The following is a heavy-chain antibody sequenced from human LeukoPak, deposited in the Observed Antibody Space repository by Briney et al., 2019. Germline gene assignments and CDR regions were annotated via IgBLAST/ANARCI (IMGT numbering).Heavy chain of an antibody. CDR1: GGSFSAYY. Sequence: SETLSLTCAVYGGSFSAYYWNWIRQPPGKGLEWIGEINHSGSTNYNPSLKSRVTISVDTSKNQFSLKLSSVTAADTAVYYCARGQIRGLGGNLGDWGXGTLVTVSS. D-gene: IGHD3-16*01. CDR3: ARGQIRGLGGNLGD. CDR2: INHSGST. V-gene: IGHV4-34*01. J-gene: IGHJ4*02.